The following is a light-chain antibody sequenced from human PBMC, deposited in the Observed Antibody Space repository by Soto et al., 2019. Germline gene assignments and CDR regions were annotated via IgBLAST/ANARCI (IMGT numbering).Light chain of an antibody. Sequence: QSALTQPASVSASPGQSITISCTGTSSNVGTYDLVSWYQHHPDKAPKLIIYEGTKRPSGISSRFSGSKSGNTASLTISGLQAGDDADYYCCSFAVGAALVFGGGTKLTVL. CDR1: SSNVGTYDL. CDR3: CSFAVGAALV. CDR2: EGT. V-gene: IGLV2-23*01. J-gene: IGLJ2*01.